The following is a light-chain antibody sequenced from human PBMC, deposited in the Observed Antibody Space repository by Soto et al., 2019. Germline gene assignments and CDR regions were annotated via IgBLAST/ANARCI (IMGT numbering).Light chain of an antibody. J-gene: IGKJ5*01. CDR1: QNINNY. CDR2: DAS. V-gene: IGKV1-33*01. CDR3: KQYENLPN. Sequence: DIQMTPSPSSLSAAVVDRVTITFQASQNINNYLNWYPQKPGRAPKLLIYDASNLEAGVPSRFRGSGSGTDFTFTISRLQPEDIATYDCKQYENLPNVGQGTRREIK.